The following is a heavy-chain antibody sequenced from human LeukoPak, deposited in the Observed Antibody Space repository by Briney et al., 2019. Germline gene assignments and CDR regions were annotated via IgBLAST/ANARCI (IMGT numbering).Heavy chain of an antibody. J-gene: IGHJ3*02. Sequence: SVKVSCKASGFTFTSSAVQWVRQARGQRLEWIGWIVVGSGNTNYAQKFQERVTITRDMSTSTAYMELRSLRSEDTAVYYCAAVSGRYFESWAFDIWGQGTMVTVSS. CDR1: GFTFTSSA. V-gene: IGHV1-58*01. CDR2: IVVGSGNT. D-gene: IGHD3-9*01. CDR3: AAVSGRYFESWAFDI.